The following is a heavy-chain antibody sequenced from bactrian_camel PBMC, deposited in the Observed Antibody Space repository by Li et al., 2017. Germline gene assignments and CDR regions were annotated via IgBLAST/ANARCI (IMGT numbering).Heavy chain of an antibody. J-gene: IGHJ4*01. CDR2: IYTGSGNT. V-gene: IGHV3S1*01. D-gene: IGHD2*01. CDR1: GYTYNRDC. Sequence: HVQLVEYGGGSVQVGGSRRLSCAASGYTYNRDCMAWFRQAPGKEREGAARIYTGSGNTYYADSVKGRFTISQDNAKNTVYLQMNSLKPEDTAMYYCAARGPYCYTKLSVADFTYLGQGTQVTVS.